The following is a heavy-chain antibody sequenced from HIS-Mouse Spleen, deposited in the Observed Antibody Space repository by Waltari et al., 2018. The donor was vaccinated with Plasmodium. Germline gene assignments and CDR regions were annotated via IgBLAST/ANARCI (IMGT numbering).Heavy chain of an antibody. V-gene: IGHV1-2*02. CDR2: SNPNSGGT. Sequence: QVQLVQSGAEVKKPGASVKVSCKASGYTFTGYYMHWVRQAPGQGLEWIGWSNPNSGGTNYAQKFQGRVTMTRDTSISTSDMELSRLRSDDTAVYYCARDYSVVKWELLFYYGMDVWGQGTTVTVSS. J-gene: IGHJ6*02. CDR1: GYTFTGYY. D-gene: IGHD1-26*01. CDR3: ARDYSVVKWELLFYYGMDV.